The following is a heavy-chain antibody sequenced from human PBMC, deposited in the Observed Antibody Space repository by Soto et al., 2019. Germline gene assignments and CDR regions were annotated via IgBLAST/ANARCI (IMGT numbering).Heavy chain of an antibody. CDR3: ARGVDTAIPFDY. CDR2: INAGNGNT. D-gene: IGHD5-18*01. Sequence: QVQLVQSGAEVKKPGASVKVSCKASGYTFTSYAMHWVRQAPGQRLEWMGWINAGNGNTKYSQTFQGRVTITRDTSASTAYMELSSLRSEDTAVYYCARGVDTAIPFDYWGQGTLVTVSS. V-gene: IGHV1-3*01. CDR1: GYTFTSYA. J-gene: IGHJ4*02.